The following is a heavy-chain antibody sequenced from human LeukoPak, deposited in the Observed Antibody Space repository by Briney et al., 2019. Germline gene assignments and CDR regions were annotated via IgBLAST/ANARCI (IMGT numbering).Heavy chain of an antibody. J-gene: IGHJ6*03. V-gene: IGHV1-18*01. CDR1: GYTFTSYG. D-gene: IGHD5-12*01. Sequence: ASVKVSCKASGYTFTSYGISWVRQAPGQGLEWMGWISAYNGNTNYAQKLQGRVTMTTDTSTSTAYMELRSLRSDDTAEYYCARVRGYSGYEVYYYYYMDVWGKGTTVTVSS. CDR2: ISAYNGNT. CDR3: ARVRGYSGYEVYYYYYMDV.